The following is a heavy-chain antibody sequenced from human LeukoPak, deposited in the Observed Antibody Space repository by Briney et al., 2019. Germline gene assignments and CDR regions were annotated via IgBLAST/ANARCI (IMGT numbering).Heavy chain of an antibody. V-gene: IGHV4-34*01. CDR2: INHSGST. CDR3: ARGDYDILTGYSIANWFDP. D-gene: IGHD3-9*01. CDR1: GGSFSGYY. J-gene: IGHJ5*02. Sequence: PSETLSLTCAVYGGSFSGYYWSLIRQPPGKGLEWIGEINHSGSTNYNPSLKSRVTISVDTSKNQFSLKLSSVTAADTAVYYCARGDYDILTGYSIANWFDPWGQGTLVTVSS.